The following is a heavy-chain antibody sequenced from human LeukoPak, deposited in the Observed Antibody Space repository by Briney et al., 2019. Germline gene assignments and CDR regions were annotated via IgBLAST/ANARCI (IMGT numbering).Heavy chain of an antibody. CDR2: MNPNSGNT. Sequence: ASVKVSCKASGYTFTGYYMHWVRQAPGQGLEWMGWMNPNSGNTGYAQKFQGRVTMTRNTSISTAYMELSSLRSEDTAVYYCLTTMVTEFDYWGQGTLVTVSS. J-gene: IGHJ4*02. D-gene: IGHD4-23*01. CDR3: LTTMVTEFDY. CDR1: GYTFTGYY. V-gene: IGHV1-8*02.